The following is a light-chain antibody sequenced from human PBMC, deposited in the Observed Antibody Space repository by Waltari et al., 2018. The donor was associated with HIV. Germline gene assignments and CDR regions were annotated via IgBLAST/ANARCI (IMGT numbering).Light chain of an antibody. CDR3: STYDNNNNYVI. V-gene: IGLV2-11*01. CDR1: SRDVGSSNY. Sequence: QSALTQPRSVSGSPGPSVTTSCTGTSRDVGSSNYLSWYQQHPGKAPKLVIYEVTKRPSGSPGRLSASRAGNTASLTVSGLQAEDEADYYCSTYDNNNNYVIFGGGTKLTVL. J-gene: IGLJ2*01. CDR2: EVT.